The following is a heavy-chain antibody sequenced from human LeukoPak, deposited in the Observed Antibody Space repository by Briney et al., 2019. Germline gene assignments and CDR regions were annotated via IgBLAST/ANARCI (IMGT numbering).Heavy chain of an antibody. J-gene: IGHJ4*02. CDR3: ARWGYYYDSSGYLDY. CDR2: IYYSGST. V-gene: IGHV4-39*07. Sequence: PSETLSLTCTVSGGSISSSSYYWGWIRQPPGKGLEWIGSIYYSGSTYYNPSLKSRVTISVDTSKNQFSLKLSSVTAADTAVYYCARWGYYYDSSGYLDYWGQGTLVTVSS. CDR1: GGSISSSSYY. D-gene: IGHD3-22*01.